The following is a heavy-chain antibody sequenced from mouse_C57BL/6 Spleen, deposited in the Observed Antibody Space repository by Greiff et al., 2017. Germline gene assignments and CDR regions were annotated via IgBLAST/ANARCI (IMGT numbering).Heavy chain of an antibody. J-gene: IGHJ2*01. V-gene: IGHV1-80*01. D-gene: IGHD2-5*01. CDR2: IYPGDGDT. CDR1: GYAFSSYW. CDR3: ARSYYSNSFDY. Sequence: VKLLESGAELVKPGASVKISCKASGYAFSSYWMNWVKQRPGKGLEWIGQIYPGDGDTNYNGKFKGKATLTADKSSSTAYMQLSSLTSEDSAVYFCARSYYSNSFDYWGQGTTLTVSS.